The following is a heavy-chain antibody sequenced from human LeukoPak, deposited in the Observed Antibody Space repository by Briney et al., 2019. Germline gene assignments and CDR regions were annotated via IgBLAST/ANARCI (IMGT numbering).Heavy chain of an antibody. CDR2: IYHSGST. D-gene: IGHD6-6*01. Sequence: SETLCLTCAVSGYSISSGYYWGWIRQPPGKGLEWIGSIYHSGSTYYNPSLKRRVTISVDTSKNQLSLKLSSVTAADAAIYYCARERSSSSDYWGQGTLVTVSS. CDR3: ARERSSSSDY. J-gene: IGHJ4*02. V-gene: IGHV4-38-2*02. CDR1: GYSISSGYY.